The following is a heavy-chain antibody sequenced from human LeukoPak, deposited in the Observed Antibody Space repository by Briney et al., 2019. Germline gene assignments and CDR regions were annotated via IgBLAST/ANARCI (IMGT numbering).Heavy chain of an antibody. CDR2: IKQDGSEK. Sequence: GGSLRLSCAASGFTFSSYWMSWVRQAPGKGLEWVANIKQDGSEKYYVDSVKGRFTISRDNAKNSPYLQMNSLRAEDTAVYYCARDLNPSDSGYDASDYWGQGTLVTVSS. J-gene: IGHJ4*02. CDR3: ARDLNPSDSGYDASDY. V-gene: IGHV3-7*01. CDR1: GFTFSSYW. D-gene: IGHD5-12*01.